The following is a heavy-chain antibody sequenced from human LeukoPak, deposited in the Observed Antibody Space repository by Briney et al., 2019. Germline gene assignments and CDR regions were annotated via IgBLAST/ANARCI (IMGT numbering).Heavy chain of an antibody. V-gene: IGHV3-74*01. D-gene: IGHD3-9*01. CDR2: INSDGSST. J-gene: IGHJ4*02. CDR3: ARGRYDILTGHYYFDY. Sequence: QSGGSLRLSCAASGFTFSSYWMHWVRQAPGKGLVWVSRINSDGSSTIYADSVKGRFTISRDNAKNTLYLQTNSLRAEDTAVYYCARGRYDILTGHYYFDYWGQGTLVTVSS. CDR1: GFTFSSYW.